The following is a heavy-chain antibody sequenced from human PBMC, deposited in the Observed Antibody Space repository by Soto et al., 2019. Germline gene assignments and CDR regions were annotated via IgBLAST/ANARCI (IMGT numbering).Heavy chain of an antibody. V-gene: IGHV5-51*01. Sequence: PGESLKISCKGSGYTFTSYWIGWVRQMPGKGLEWMGIIFPVDSATRYSPSFQGQVIISADKSISTAYLQWSSLKASDTAIYYCARAVVGYCSSASCPADYWGPGTLVTVSS. J-gene: IGHJ4*02. CDR1: GYTFTSYW. D-gene: IGHD2-2*01. CDR3: ARAVVGYCSSASCPADY. CDR2: IFPVDSAT.